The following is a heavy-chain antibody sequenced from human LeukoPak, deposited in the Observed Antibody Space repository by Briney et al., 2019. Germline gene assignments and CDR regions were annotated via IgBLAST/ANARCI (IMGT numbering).Heavy chain of an antibody. CDR1: GGSISSSSYY. CDR2: IYYSGST. CDR3: ARGAVAAYFDY. Sequence: SETLSLTCTVSGGSISSSSYYWGWIRQPPGKGLEWIGSIYYSGSTYYNPSLKSRVTISVDTSKNQFSLKLSSVTAADTAVYYCARGAVAAYFDYWGQGTLVTVSS. V-gene: IGHV4-39*07. D-gene: IGHD6-19*01. J-gene: IGHJ4*02.